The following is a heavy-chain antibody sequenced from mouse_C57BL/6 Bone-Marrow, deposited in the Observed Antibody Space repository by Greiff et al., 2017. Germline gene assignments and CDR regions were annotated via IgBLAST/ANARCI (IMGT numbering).Heavy chain of an antibody. Sequence: LQQSGAELARPGASVKMSCKASGYTFTSYTMHWVKQRPGQGLEWIGYINPSSGYTKYNQKFKDKATLTADKSSSTAYMQLSSLTSEDSAVDYCARGGYAVYAMDYWGQGTSVTVSS. D-gene: IGHD2-10*02. CDR2: INPSSGYT. V-gene: IGHV1-4*01. CDR3: ARGGYAVYAMDY. J-gene: IGHJ4*01. CDR1: GYTFTSYT.